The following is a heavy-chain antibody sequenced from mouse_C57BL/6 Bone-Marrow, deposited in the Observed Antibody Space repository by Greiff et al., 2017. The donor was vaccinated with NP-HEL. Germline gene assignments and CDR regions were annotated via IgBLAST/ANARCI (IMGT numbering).Heavy chain of an antibody. CDR1: GYTFTSYW. Sequence: QVQLQQPGAELVRPGSSVKLSCKASGYTFTSYWMDWVKQRPGQGLEWIGNIYPSDSETHYNQKFKDKATLTVDKSSSTAYMQLSSLTSEDSAVYYCARGGGYSPGYWGQGTTLTVSS. CDR2: IYPSDSET. D-gene: IGHD3-1*01. CDR3: ARGGGYSPGY. V-gene: IGHV1-61*01. J-gene: IGHJ2*01.